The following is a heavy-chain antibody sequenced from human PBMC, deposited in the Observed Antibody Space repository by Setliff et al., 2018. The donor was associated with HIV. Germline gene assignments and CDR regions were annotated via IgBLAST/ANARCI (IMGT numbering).Heavy chain of an antibody. D-gene: IGHD2-15*01. V-gene: IGHV4-39*07. CDR3: ARDRILYCSGGSCFFDY. J-gene: IGHJ4*02. CDR1: GGSISSSSYY. Sequence: SETLSLTCNVSGGSISSSSYYWGWIRQPPGKGLEWIGSYHYSGSTSYNPSLRSRVTISADTSKNQFSLKLTSVTAADTAVYYCARDRILYCSGGSCFFDYWGQGTLVTVSS. CDR2: YHYSGST.